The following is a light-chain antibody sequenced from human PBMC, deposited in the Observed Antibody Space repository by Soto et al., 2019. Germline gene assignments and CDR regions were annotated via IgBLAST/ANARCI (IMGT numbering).Light chain of an antibody. CDR3: QQSYT. CDR2: AAY. J-gene: IGKJ2*01. CDR1: QSISSF. V-gene: IGKV1-39*01. Sequence: DIQMTQSPSSLSASVGDRVTITCRASQSISSFLNWYQQKSGKAPKLLIYAAYSLQSGVPSRFSGSVSGTDFTLTISSLQPEDFATYYCQQSYTFGQGTKLEIK.